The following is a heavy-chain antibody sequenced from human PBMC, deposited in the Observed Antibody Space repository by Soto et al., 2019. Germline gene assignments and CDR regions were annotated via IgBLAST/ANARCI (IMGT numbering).Heavy chain of an antibody. CDR3: ARGYCASTSCYIWDNWFDP. D-gene: IGHD2-2*02. J-gene: IGHJ5*02. V-gene: IGHV4-59*01. CDR2: IYYSGRT. CDR1: GVSISSYY. Sequence: PSETLSLTCTVSGVSISSYYWSWIRQPPGKGLEWIGYIYYSGRTNYNPSLKSRVTISVDTSKNQFSLKLSSVTAADTAVYYCARGYCASTSCYIWDNWFDPWGQGTLVTVDS.